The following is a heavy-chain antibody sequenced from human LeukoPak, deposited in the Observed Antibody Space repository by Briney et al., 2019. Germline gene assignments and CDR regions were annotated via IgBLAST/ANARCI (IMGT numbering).Heavy chain of an antibody. Sequence: PSETLSLTCTVSGGSISSGLYYWSWIRQPAGKGLEWIGRIYTSGSTNYNPSLKSRVTISLDTSKNQFSLKLSSVTAADTAVYYCARKRPWGLSRYFDYWGQGILVTVSS. D-gene: IGHD7-27*01. V-gene: IGHV4-61*02. J-gene: IGHJ4*02. CDR3: ARKRPWGLSRYFDY. CDR1: GGSISSGLYY. CDR2: IYTSGST.